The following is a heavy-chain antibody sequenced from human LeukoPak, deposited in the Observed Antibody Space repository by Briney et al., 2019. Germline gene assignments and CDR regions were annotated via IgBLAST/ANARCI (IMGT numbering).Heavy chain of an antibody. CDR3: AKAIAVAQQRYMDV. D-gene: IGHD6-19*01. CDR1: GFAFSNYG. J-gene: IGHJ6*03. V-gene: IGHV3-30*02. Sequence: GGSLRLSCAASGFAFSNYGMHWVRQAPGKGLEWVAFIRYDGSNKYYADSVKGRFTISRDNSKNTLYLQMNSLRPEDTAVYYCAKAIAVAQQRYMDVWGKGTTVTISS. CDR2: IRYDGSNK.